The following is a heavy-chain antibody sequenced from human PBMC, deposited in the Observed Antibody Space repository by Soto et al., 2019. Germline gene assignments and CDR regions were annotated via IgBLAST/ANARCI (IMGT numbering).Heavy chain of an antibody. V-gene: IGHV4-39*01. J-gene: IGHJ4*02. CDR2: IYNTGST. D-gene: IGHD6-13*01. Sequence: QLQLQESGPGLVKPSETLSLSCSVSGDSISSSGSYWGWIRQPPGKGLEWIGSIYNTGSTYYNPSLKSRVTISVDTSMNHFSLSLSSVTAADTAVYYCARHSNNWLNQLDYWGQGTLVTVSS. CDR3: ARHSNNWLNQLDY. CDR1: GDSISSSGSY.